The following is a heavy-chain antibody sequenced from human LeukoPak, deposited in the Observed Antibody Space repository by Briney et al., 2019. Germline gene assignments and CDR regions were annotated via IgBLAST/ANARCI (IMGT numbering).Heavy chain of an antibody. CDR2: INPNSGGT. Sequence: ASVKVSCKASGYTFTGYYMHWVRQAPGQGLEWVGWINPNSGGTNYSQKFQGRVTMTRDTSISTAYMELSRLRSDDTAVYYCARDESPLGRWLVHGVYWGQGTLVTVSS. D-gene: IGHD6-19*01. CDR1: GYTFTGYY. J-gene: IGHJ4*02. V-gene: IGHV1-2*02. CDR3: ARDESPLGRWLVHGVY.